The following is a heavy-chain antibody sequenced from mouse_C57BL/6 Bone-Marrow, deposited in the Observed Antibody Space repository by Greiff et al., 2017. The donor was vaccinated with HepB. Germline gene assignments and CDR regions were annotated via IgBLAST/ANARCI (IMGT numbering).Heavy chain of an antibody. CDR3: AREGLRRGGAAGFAY. CDR2: ILPGSGST. D-gene: IGHD2-12*01. CDR1: GYTFTGYW. V-gene: IGHV1-9*01. J-gene: IGHJ3*01. Sequence: QVQLKESGAELMKPGASVKLSCKATGYTFTGYWIEWVKQRPGHGLEWIGEILPGSGSTNYNEKFKGKATFTADTSSNTAYMQLSSLTTEDSAIYSGAREGLRRGGAAGFAYWGQGTLVTVSA.